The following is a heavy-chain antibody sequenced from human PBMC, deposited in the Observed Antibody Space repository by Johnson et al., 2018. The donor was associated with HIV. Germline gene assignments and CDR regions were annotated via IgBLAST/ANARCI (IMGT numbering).Heavy chain of an antibody. V-gene: IGHV3-11*04. CDR2: ISSSGSTI. CDR3: AKAREYDSTGHDAFDI. Sequence: QVQLVESGGDLVKPGGSLRLSCAASGFTFSDYYMSWIRQAPGKGLAWVSYISSSGSTIYYADSVKGRFTISRDNSKNTMYLQINSLRADDTAMYYCAKAREYDSTGHDAFDIWGQGTMVTVSS. J-gene: IGHJ3*02. CDR1: GFTFSDYY. D-gene: IGHD3-22*01.